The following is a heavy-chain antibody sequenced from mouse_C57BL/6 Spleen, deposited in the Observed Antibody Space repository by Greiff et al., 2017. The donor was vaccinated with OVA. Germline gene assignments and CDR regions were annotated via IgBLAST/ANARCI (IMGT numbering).Heavy chain of an antibody. D-gene: IGHD1-1*01. CDR2: IYPGVGDT. J-gene: IGHJ2*01. CDR1: GYAFSSYW. Sequence: LVESGAELVKPGASVKISCKASGYAFSSYWMNWVKQRPGKGLEWIGQIYPGVGDTNYNGKFKGKATLTADKSSSTAYMQLSSLTSEDSAVYFCARSVVATRYLDYWGQGTTLTVSS. CDR3: ARSVVATRYLDY. V-gene: IGHV1-80*01.